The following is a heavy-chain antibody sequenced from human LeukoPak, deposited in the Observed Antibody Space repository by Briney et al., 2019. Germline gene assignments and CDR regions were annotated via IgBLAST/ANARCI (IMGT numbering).Heavy chain of an antibody. Sequence: PSQTLSLTCSVSGGSISSGSYFWTWIRQPAGKGLEWIGRIYTSGTIYYNPSLKSRVTISIDTSKNQFPLKLSSVTAADTAVYYCARSRPLYYYDSSGFRKPDVPVLGFDIWGQGTMVTVSS. CDR1: GGSISSGSYF. J-gene: IGHJ3*02. CDR3: ARSRPLYYYDSSGFRKPDVPVLGFDI. V-gene: IGHV4-61*02. D-gene: IGHD3-22*01. CDR2: IYTSGTI.